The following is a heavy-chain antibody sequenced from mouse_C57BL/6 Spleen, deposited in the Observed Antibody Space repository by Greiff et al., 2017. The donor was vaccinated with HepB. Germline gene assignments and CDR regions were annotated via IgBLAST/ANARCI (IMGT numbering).Heavy chain of an antibody. J-gene: IGHJ1*03. CDR1: GYTFTSYW. D-gene: IGHD2-5*01. Sequence: DVKLQESGTVLARPGASVKMSCKTSGYTFTSYWMHWVKQRPGQGLEWIGAIYPGNSDTSYNQKFKGKAKLTAVTSASTAYMELSSLTNEDSAVYYCTRIYSNYPYWYFDVWGTGTTVTVSS. CDR2: IYPGNSDT. CDR3: TRIYSNYPYWYFDV. V-gene: IGHV1-5*01.